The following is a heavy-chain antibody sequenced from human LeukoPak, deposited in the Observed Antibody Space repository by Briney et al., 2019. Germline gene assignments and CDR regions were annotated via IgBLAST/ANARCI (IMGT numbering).Heavy chain of an antibody. CDR2: INHNGST. J-gene: IGHJ4*02. Sequence: KPSETLSLTCAVYGGSFSGYYWSWIRQPPGKGLEWIGEINHNGSTNYNPSLKSRVTISVDTSKNQFSLKLSSVTAADTAVYYCARNVGYSSSWYRRGFDYWGQGTLVTVSS. CDR3: ARNVGYSSSWYRRGFDY. V-gene: IGHV4-34*01. D-gene: IGHD6-13*01. CDR1: GGSFSGYY.